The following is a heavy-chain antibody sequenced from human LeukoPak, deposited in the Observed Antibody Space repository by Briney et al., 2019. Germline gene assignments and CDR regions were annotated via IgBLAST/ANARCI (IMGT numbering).Heavy chain of an antibody. CDR3: ARQRHYDILTGYYIGDAFDI. CDR2: IKQDGSEK. D-gene: IGHD3-9*01. CDR1: GFTFSNYW. V-gene: IGHV3-7*01. Sequence: GGSLRLSCAASGFTFSNYWMSWVRQAPGKGLEWVANIKQDGSEKYYADSVKGRFTISRDNAKNSLYLQMNSLRAEDTAVYYCARQRHYDILTGYYIGDAFDIWGQGTMVTVSS. J-gene: IGHJ3*02.